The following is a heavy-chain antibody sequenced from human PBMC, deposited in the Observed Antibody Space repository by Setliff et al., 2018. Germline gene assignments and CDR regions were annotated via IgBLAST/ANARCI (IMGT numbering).Heavy chain of an antibody. Sequence: GASVKVSCKASGYTFTRYGISWVRQAPGKGFEWMGWVGPYNGNTYYAQKFQGRVTLSTDTSTNTGYMELRSLRSDDTAMYYCARDADKYDSSENPIVDYWGQGTQVTVSS. CDR3: ARDADKYDSSENPIVDY. D-gene: IGHD3-22*01. J-gene: IGHJ4*02. V-gene: IGHV1-18*01. CDR2: VGPYNGNT. CDR1: GYTFTRYG.